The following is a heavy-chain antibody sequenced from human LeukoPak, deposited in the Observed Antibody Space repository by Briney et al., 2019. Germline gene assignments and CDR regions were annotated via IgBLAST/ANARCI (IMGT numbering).Heavy chain of an antibody. CDR3: ARMGDVYYESRGYPYYFDY. J-gene: IGHJ4*02. Sequence: GGSLRLSCAASGFTFSPYSMNWVRQAPGKGLEWVSSISGTGSYIYYADSVKGRFTISRDNAKNSLYLQMNSLRAEDTAVYYCARMGDVYYESRGYPYYFDYWGQGTLVTVSS. CDR1: GFTFSPYS. V-gene: IGHV3-21*01. CDR2: ISGTGSYI. D-gene: IGHD3-22*01.